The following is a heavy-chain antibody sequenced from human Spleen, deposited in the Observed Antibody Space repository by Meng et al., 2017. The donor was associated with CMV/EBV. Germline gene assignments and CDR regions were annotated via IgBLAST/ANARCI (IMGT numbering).Heavy chain of an antibody. Sequence: LDTHSTSLYLPCTVAGRSLTIDFYFWCCMRQSPGQGLEWICNVDFSGSTDYSPSLKKRITILVDTTKSQFSLKMRSVTATDTAVYYCARATLDNTRAFDFWGQGTLVTVSS. CDR3: ARATLDNTRAFDF. V-gene: IGHV4-39*07. CDR1: GRSLTIDFYF. J-gene: IGHJ4*02. CDR2: VDFSGST. D-gene: IGHD3-3*01.